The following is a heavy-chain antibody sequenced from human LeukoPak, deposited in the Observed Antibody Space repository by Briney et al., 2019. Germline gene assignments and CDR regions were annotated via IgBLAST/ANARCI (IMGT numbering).Heavy chain of an antibody. Sequence: ASVKVSCTASGYTFTSYYMHWVRQAPGQGLEWMGIINPSGGSTSYAQKFQDRVTMTRDTSTSTVYMELSSLRSEDTAVHYCARGQRGSCPFDYWGQGTLVTVSS. CDR3: ARGQRGSCPFDY. CDR1: GYTFTSYY. CDR2: INPSGGST. V-gene: IGHV1-46*01. J-gene: IGHJ4*02. D-gene: IGHD2-15*01.